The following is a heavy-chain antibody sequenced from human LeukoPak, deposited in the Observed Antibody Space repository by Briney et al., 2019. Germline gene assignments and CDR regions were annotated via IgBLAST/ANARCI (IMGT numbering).Heavy chain of an antibody. CDR1: GYTFTSYG. Sequence: ASVKVSCKASGYTFTSYGISWVRQAPGQGLEWVGWISAYNGNTNYAQKLQGRVTMTTDTSTSTAYMELRSLRSDDTAVYYCAKISGSYYYYYYMDVWGKGTTVTVSS. CDR2: ISAYNGNT. V-gene: IGHV1-18*01. CDR3: AKISGSYYYYYYMDV. J-gene: IGHJ6*03. D-gene: IGHD2-15*01.